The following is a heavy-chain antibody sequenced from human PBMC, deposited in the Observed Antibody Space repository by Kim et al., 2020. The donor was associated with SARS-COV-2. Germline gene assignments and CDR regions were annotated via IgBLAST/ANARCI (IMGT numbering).Heavy chain of an antibody. CDR2: IYHSGST. CDR3: ARAGLLWFGDPGDY. V-gene: IGHV4-38-2*02. CDR1: GYSISSGYY. D-gene: IGHD3-10*01. J-gene: IGHJ4*02. Sequence: SETLSLTCTVSGYSISSGYYWGWIRQPPGKGLEWIGSIYHSGSTYYNPSLKSRVTISVDTSKNQFSLKLSSVTAADTAVYYCARAGLLWFGDPGDYWGQG.